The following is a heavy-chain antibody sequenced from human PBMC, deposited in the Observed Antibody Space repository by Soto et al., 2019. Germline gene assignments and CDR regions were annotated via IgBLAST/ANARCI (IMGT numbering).Heavy chain of an antibody. Sequence: QVQLQESGPGLVRPSQTLSLTCTVSGGSIRSGDYYWNWIRQTPGKGLEWIGYIYNSGSTYYNPSLKSRVIISADTSKNQVSLKLSSVTAADTAVYYCAREVNWKGDDYWGQGTLVTVSS. CDR3: AREVNWKGDDY. CDR1: GGSIRSGDYY. CDR2: IYNSGST. D-gene: IGHD1-20*01. J-gene: IGHJ4*02. V-gene: IGHV4-30-4*01.